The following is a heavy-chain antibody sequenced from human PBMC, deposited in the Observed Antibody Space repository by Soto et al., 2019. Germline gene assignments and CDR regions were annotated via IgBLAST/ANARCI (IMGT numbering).Heavy chain of an antibody. CDR3: ARDVQEAAAGEGGYYYYYYMDV. D-gene: IGHD6-13*01. V-gene: IGHV3-7*01. CDR2: IKQDGSEK. Sequence: EVQLVESGGGLVQPGGSLRLSCAASGFTFSSYWMSWVRQAPGKGLEWVANIKQDGSEKYYVDSVKGRFTISRDNAKNSLYLQMNSLSAEDTAVYYCARDVQEAAAGEGGYYYYYYMDVWGKGTTVTVSS. J-gene: IGHJ6*03. CDR1: GFTFSSYW.